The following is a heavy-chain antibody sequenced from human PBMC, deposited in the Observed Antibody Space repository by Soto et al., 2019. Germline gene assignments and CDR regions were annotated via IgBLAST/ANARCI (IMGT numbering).Heavy chain of an antibody. CDR3: ARSVRPLSWFDP. D-gene: IGHD3-10*01. J-gene: IGHJ5*02. Sequence: PGGSLRHSCASSGFTLRNSWMCWVRQTPGKGLEWVCGIGGSGTTIYCADSVKGRFTISRDNFGNTMYLQMNSVRVEDTAVYYCARSVRPLSWFDPWGQGTRVTVSS. V-gene: IGHV3-23*01. CDR2: IGGSGTTI. CDR1: GFTLRNSW.